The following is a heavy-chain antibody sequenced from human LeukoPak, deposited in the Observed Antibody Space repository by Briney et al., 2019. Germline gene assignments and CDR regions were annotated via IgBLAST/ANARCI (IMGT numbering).Heavy chain of an antibody. CDR1: GFTFSSYA. CDR2: ISYDGSNK. CDR3: ARDSGSYLQPTDF. J-gene: IGHJ4*01. D-gene: IGHD1-26*01. V-gene: IGHV3-30-3*01. Sequence: GGSLRLSCAASGFTFSSYAMHWVRQAPGKGLEWVAVISYDGSNKYYADSVKGRFTISRDNSKNTLYLQMNSLRADDTALYHCARDSGSYLQPTDFWGHGTLVTVSS.